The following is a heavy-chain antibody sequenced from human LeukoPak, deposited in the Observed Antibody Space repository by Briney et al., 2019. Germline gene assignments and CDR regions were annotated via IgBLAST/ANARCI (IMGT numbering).Heavy chain of an antibody. D-gene: IGHD4-17*01. J-gene: IGHJ4*02. CDR1: GGSISSGSYY. CDR2: IYTSGST. V-gene: IGHV4-61*02. CDR3: ARTDYGDYPPNY. Sequence: PSETLSLTCTVSGGSISSGSYYWSWIRQPAGKALEWIGRIYTSGSTNYNPSLKSRVTISVDTSKNQFSLKLSSVTAADTAVYYCARTDYGDYPPNYWGQGTLVTVSS.